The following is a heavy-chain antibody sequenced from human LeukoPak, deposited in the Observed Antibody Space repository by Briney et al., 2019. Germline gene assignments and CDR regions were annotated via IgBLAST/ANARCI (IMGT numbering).Heavy chain of an antibody. CDR3: AKVAPVGSTRGYFDY. D-gene: IGHD1-26*01. V-gene: IGHV3-21*01. CDR1: GFTFSSYS. Sequence: PGGSLRLSCAASGFTFSSYSMNWVRQAPGKGLEWVSSISSSSSYIYYADSVKGRFTISRDNAKNSLYLQMNSLRAEDTAVYYCAKVAPVGSTRGYFDYWGQGTLVTVSS. CDR2: ISSSSSYI. J-gene: IGHJ4*02.